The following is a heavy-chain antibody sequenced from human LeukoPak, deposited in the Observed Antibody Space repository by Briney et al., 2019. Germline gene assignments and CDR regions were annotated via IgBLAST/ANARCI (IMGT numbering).Heavy chain of an antibody. Sequence: GGSLRLSCAASGITFSSYEMNWVRQAPGKGLEWVSYISGSGSTIDYADSVKGRFTISRDNPKKSLYLQMNSLRAEDTAVYYCARGLYAFDIWGQGTMVTVSS. V-gene: IGHV3-48*03. CDR1: GITFSSYE. CDR2: ISGSGSTI. D-gene: IGHD2-15*01. CDR3: ARGLYAFDI. J-gene: IGHJ3*02.